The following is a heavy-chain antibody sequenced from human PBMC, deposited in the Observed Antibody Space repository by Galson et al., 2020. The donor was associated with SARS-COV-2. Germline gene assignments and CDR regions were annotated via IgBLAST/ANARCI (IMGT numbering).Heavy chain of an antibody. V-gene: IGHV6-1*01. CDR1: GDSVSSNSAA. Sequence: SQTLSLTCAIPGDSVSSNSAAWNWTRQSPSRGLEWQGRTYYRSQWSTDYAVSVKSRITINPDTSKNQFSLQLNSVPPEDTAIYYCAGRVAGAGSLHIWGQGTMVIVSS. J-gene: IGHJ3*02. CDR2: TYYRSQWST. CDR3: AGRVAGAGSLHI. D-gene: IGHD6-13*01.